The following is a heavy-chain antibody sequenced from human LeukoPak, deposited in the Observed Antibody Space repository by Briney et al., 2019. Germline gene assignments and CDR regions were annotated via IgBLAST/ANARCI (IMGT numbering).Heavy chain of an antibody. J-gene: IGHJ4*02. D-gene: IGHD6-19*01. CDR3: ATGISSGWYYFDY. CDR2: FDPEDGET. V-gene: IGHV1-24*01. CDR1: GYTLTELS. Sequence: ASVKVSCKVSGYTLTELSMHWVRQAPGKGLEWMGGFDPEDGETIYAQKFQGRVTMTEDTSTDTAYMELSSLRSEDTTVYYCATGISSGWYYFDYWGQGTLVTVSS.